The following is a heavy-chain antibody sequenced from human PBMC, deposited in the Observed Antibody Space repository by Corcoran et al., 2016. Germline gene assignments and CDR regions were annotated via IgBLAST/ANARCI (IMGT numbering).Heavy chain of an antibody. V-gene: IGHV4-59*01. CDR1: GGFISGYY. Sequence: QVQLQESGPGLVKPSETLSLTCTVSGGFISGYYWSWFRQPPGKGLEWIGYIYSTGNTNYNPSLKSRVTISVDTSKNQFSLNLNSVIAADTAVYYCARGPNWDSISLWGQGTLVTVPS. CDR2: IYSTGNT. D-gene: IGHD1-7*01. J-gene: IGHJ4*02. CDR3: ARGPNWDSISL.